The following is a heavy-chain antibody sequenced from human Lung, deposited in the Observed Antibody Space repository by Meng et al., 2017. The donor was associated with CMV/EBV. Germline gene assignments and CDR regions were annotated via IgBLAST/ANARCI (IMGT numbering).Heavy chain of an antibody. Sequence: GGSLRLSCAASGFTFKHYDIHWVRQAPGKGLECVALIRSDGNEKYYADSVKGRFTISRDNFKNTLYLQMKSLRGEDTAVYYCAKFLSLEPDDAFDIWGQGAVVTVSS. D-gene: IGHD3-3*01. V-gene: IGHV3-30*02. CDR2: IRSDGNEK. CDR3: AKFLSLEPDDAFDI. J-gene: IGHJ3*02. CDR1: GFTFKHYD.